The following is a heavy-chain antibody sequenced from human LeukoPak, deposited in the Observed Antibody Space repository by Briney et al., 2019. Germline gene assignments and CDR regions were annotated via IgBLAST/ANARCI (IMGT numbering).Heavy chain of an antibody. J-gene: IGHJ4*02. Sequence: GGSLRLSCAASGFTFSSYGMSWVRQAPGKGLEWVSAISGSGGSTYYADSVKGRFTISRDNAKNSLYLQMNSLRAEDTAVYYCARGGGGGGGWYDLFDYWGQGTLVTVSS. V-gene: IGHV3-23*01. CDR2: ISGSGGST. CDR1: GFTFSSYG. D-gene: IGHD6-19*01. CDR3: ARGGGGGGGWYDLFDY.